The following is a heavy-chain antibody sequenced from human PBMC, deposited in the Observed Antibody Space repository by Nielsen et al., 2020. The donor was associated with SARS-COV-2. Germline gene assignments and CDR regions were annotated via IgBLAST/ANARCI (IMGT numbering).Heavy chain of an antibody. Sequence: SETLSLTCAVYGGSFSGYYWSWIRQPPGKGLEWIGEINHSGSTNYNPSLKSRVTISVDTSKNQFSLKLSSVTAADTAVYYCARVLYGDRPFDYWGQGTLVTVSS. D-gene: IGHD4-17*01. V-gene: IGHV4-34*01. CDR2: INHSGST. CDR1: GGSFSGYY. J-gene: IGHJ4*02. CDR3: ARVLYGDRPFDY.